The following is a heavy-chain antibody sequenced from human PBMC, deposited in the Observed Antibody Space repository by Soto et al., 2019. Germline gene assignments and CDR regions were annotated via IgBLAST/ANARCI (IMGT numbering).Heavy chain of an antibody. Sequence: TSETLSLTCTVSGGSISSYYWSWIRQPPGKGLEWIGYIYYSGSTNYNPSLKSRVTISVDTSKNQFSLKLSSVTAADTAVYYCARVPGYGDYVPYYYYMDVWGKGTTVTVSS. CDR1: GGSISSYY. D-gene: IGHD4-17*01. J-gene: IGHJ6*03. CDR2: IYYSGST. CDR3: ARVPGYGDYVPYYYYMDV. V-gene: IGHV4-59*01.